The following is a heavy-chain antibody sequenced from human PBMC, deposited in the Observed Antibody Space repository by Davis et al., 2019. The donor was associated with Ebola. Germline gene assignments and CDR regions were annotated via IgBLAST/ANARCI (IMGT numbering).Heavy chain of an antibody. J-gene: IGHJ6*02. Sequence: GSLRLSCTVSGGSISSSSYYWGWIRQPPVLRLVWIWSIYHSGSTYYNPSLKSRVTISVETSKNQFSLKLSSVTAADTAVDYCASLDYYGMDVWGQGTTVTVSS. CDR2: IYHSGST. CDR1: GGSISSSSYY. CDR3: ASLDYYGMDV. V-gene: IGHV4-39*07.